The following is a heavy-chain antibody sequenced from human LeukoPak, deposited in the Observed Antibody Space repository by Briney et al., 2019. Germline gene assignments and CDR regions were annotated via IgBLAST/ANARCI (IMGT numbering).Heavy chain of an antibody. Sequence: ASVKVSCTASGFTFTGYYLHWVRQAPGQGLEWMGWINLNSGGTNYAQTFQGWVTMTRDTSISTAYMELSRLRSDDTAMYYCVRDLSTVSTPYFGYWGQGTLVTVSS. CDR3: VRDLSTVSTPYFGY. D-gene: IGHD4-17*01. V-gene: IGHV1-2*04. J-gene: IGHJ4*02. CDR1: GFTFTGYY. CDR2: INLNSGGT.